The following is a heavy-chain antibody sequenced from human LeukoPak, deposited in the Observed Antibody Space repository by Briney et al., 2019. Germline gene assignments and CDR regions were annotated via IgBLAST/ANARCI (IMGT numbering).Heavy chain of an antibody. CDR3: ARRGGITGTTDY. CDR1: GGSISSSSYY. V-gene: IGHV4-61*05. CDR2: IYYSGTT. Sequence: PSETLSLTCTVSGGSISSSSYYWSWIRQPPGKGLEWIGYIYYSGTTNYNPSLKRRVTISVDTSKNQFSLKLSSVTAADTAVYYCARRGGITGTTDYWGQGTLVTVSS. J-gene: IGHJ4*02. D-gene: IGHD1-20*01.